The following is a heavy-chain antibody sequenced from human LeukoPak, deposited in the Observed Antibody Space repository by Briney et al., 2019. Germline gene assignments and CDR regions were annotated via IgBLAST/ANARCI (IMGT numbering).Heavy chain of an antibody. Sequence: SGTLSLTCAVYGGSFSGYYWSWIRQPPGKGLEWIEEINHSGSTNYNPSLKSRVTISVDTSKNQFSLKLSSVTAADTAVYYCARPRAPTRYCSGGSCPFDYWGQGTLVTVSS. CDR3: ARPRAPTRYCSGGSCPFDY. V-gene: IGHV4-34*01. CDR1: GGSFSGYY. D-gene: IGHD2-15*01. CDR2: INHSGST. J-gene: IGHJ4*02.